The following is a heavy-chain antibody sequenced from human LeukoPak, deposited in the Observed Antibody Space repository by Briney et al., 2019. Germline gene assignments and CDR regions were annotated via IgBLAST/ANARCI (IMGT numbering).Heavy chain of an antibody. J-gene: IGHJ3*02. D-gene: IGHD3-22*01. CDR1: GYAISSGGYY. CDR2: TYHSGST. Sequence: SETLSLTCTVSGYAISSGGYYWSWIRQPPGKGPEWIGYTYHSGSTYYNPSLKSRVTISVDTSKNQFSLKLSSVTAADTAVYYCAGTGSSGYYLFDIWGRGTMVTVSS. CDR3: AGTGSSGYYLFDI. V-gene: IGHV4-30-2*01.